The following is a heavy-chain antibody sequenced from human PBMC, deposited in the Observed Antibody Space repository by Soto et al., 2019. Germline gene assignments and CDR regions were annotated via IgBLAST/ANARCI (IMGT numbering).Heavy chain of an antibody. Sequence: GASVKVSCKASGGTFSSYTISWVRQAPGQGLERMGRISPYNGNTNYAQKLQGRVTMTTDTSTSTACMELRSLRSDDTAVYYCARDPPGGRFLEWLSLMDKNGYYYYGMDVWGQGTTVTVSS. V-gene: IGHV1-18*01. J-gene: IGHJ6*02. D-gene: IGHD3-3*01. CDR2: ISPYNGNT. CDR1: GGTFSSYT. CDR3: ARDPPGGRFLEWLSLMDKNGYYYYGMDV.